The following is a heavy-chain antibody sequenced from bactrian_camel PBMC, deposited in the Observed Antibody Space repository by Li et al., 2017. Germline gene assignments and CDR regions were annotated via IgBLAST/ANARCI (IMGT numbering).Heavy chain of an antibody. CDR3: AADRYKRCSGAAFAPYD. J-gene: IGHJ4*01. CDR2: IADGDT. V-gene: IGHV3S10*01. CDR1: GFTFSNYD. D-gene: IGHD3*01. Sequence: DVQLVESGGGLVQPGGSLRLSCAASGFTFSNYDMTWVRQAPGKGLEWVSSIADGDTYYADNVKGRFTVSRDNAKNTMYLQMDSLKPEDTGVYYCAADRYKRCSGAAFAPYDWGQGTQVTVS.